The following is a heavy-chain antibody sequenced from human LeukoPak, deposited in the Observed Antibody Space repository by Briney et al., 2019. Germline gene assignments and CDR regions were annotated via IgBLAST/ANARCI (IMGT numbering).Heavy chain of an antibody. D-gene: IGHD5-12*01. J-gene: IGHJ4*02. CDR3: TRVPGYSGYGRY. V-gene: IGHV3-49*04. CDR2: IRRKAYGGTT. CDR1: GFTFGDYA. Sequence: PGGSLRLSCTASGFTFGDYAMSWVRQAPGKGLEWVGFIRRKAYGGTTEYAASVRGKFSSSRDENKSIAYLQMNSLKTEDTAVYYCTRVPGYSGYGRYWGQGTLVTVSS.